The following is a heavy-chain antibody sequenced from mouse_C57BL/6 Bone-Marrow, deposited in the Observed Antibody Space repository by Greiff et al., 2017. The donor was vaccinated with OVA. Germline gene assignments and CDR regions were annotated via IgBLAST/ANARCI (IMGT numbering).Heavy chain of an antibody. CDR1: GYAFSSSW. D-gene: IGHD2-4*01. J-gene: IGHJ4*01. CDR2: IYPGDGDT. CDR3: ANYDYDFYAMDY. Sequence: VQLQESGPELVKPGASVKISCKASGYAFSSSWMNWVKQRPGKGLEWIGRIYPGDGDTNYNGKFKGKATLTADKSSSTAYMQLSSLTSEDSAVYFCANYDYDFYAMDYWGQGTSVTVSS. V-gene: IGHV1-82*01.